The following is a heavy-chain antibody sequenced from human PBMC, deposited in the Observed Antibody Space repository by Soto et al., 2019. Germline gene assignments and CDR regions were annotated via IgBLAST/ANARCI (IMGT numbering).Heavy chain of an antibody. CDR1: GYCLKDHY. V-gene: IGHV1-46*02. CDR2: INPSGEHT. D-gene: IGHD2-15*01. J-gene: IGHJ4*02. CDR3: ARISCKGGSCYFDLDH. Sequence: ASVKVSCKASGYCLKDHYMLWVRQAPAGGLEGVGIINPSGEHTNYAQQFRCRVAMTRDTTTSTAYMELRSLRSEDTAVYFCARISCKGGSCYFDLDHWGQGTLVTVSS.